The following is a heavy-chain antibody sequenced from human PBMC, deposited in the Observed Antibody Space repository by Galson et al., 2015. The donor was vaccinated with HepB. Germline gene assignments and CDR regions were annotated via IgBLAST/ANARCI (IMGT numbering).Heavy chain of an antibody. CDR1: GGTFSSYA. D-gene: IGHD3-10*01. CDR3: ARALVRGVIRSLYYYYGMDV. V-gene: IGHV1-69*13. Sequence: SVKVSCKASGGTFSSYAISWVRQAPGQGLEWMGGIIPIFGTANYAQKFQGRVTITADESTSTAYMELSSLRSEDTAVYYCARALVRGVIRSLYYYYGMDVWGQGTTVTVSS. CDR2: IIPIFGTA. J-gene: IGHJ6*02.